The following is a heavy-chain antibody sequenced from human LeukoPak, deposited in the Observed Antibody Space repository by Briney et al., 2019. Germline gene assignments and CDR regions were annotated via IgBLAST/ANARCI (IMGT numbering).Heavy chain of an antibody. J-gene: IGHJ4*02. CDR1: GFTFSSYA. D-gene: IGHD6-13*01. CDR2: ISGSGGST. Sequence: GGSLRLSCAASGFTFSSYAMSWVRQAPGKGLEWVSGISGSGGSTYYADSVKGRFTISRDNSKNTLYLQMNSLRAEDTAVYYCAKDFRDVGYSSSWYYFDCWGQGTLVTVSS. CDR3: AKDFRDVGYSSSWYYFDC. V-gene: IGHV3-23*01.